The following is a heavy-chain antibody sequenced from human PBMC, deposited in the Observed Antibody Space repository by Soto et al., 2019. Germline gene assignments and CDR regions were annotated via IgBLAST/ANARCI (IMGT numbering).Heavy chain of an antibody. CDR3: ARAVSPGSSSLYLDAFDI. CDR1: GFTLSAYW. D-gene: IGHD6-13*01. CDR2: INRDGSNK. J-gene: IGHJ3*02. Sequence: EVQLEESGGDLVQPGGSLRLSFAASGFTLSAYWMTWVRQAPGKGLEWVANINRDGSNKSYLDSVRGRFTISRDNVGNSLYHQMDSMRADDTAIYYCARAVSPGSSSLYLDAFDIWGQGTMVTVYS. V-gene: IGHV3-7*05.